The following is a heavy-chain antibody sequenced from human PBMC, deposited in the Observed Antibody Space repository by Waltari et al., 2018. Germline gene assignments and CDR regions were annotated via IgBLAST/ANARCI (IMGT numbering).Heavy chain of an antibody. CDR2: INHSGST. Sequence: QPPGKGLEWSGEINHSGSTNYNPSLKSRVTISVDTSKNQFSLKLSSVTAADTAVYYCARGVGSGWAGGDYWGQGTLVTVSS. CDR3: ARGVGSGWAGGDY. D-gene: IGHD6-19*01. V-gene: IGHV4-34*01. J-gene: IGHJ4*02.